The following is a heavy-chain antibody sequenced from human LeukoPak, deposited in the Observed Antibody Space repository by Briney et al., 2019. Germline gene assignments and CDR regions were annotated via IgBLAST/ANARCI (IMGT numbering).Heavy chain of an antibody. V-gene: IGHV4-34*01. CDR2: INHSGST. J-gene: IGHJ6*03. CDR3: ARGYSGYDYEDYYYYYYYMDV. CDR1: GGSFSGYY. Sequence: EPSETLSLTCAVYGGSFSGYYWSWIRQPPGKGLEWIGEINHSGSTNYNPSLKSRVTISVDTSKNQFSLKLSSVTAADTAVYYCARGYSGYDYEDYYYYYYYMDVWGKGTTVTISS. D-gene: IGHD5-12*01.